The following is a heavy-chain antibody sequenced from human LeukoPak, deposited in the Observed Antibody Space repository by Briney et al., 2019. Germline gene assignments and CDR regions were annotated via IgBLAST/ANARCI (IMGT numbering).Heavy chain of an antibody. Sequence: SETLSLTCTVSGGSIISYYWSWIRQSPQKGLEWIAYIHSSGKTNYNPSLKSRVTTSVDTSKNQFSLKVTSMTAADTGVYYCTRSFPGIVGAADFWGQGTLVTVSS. D-gene: IGHD1-26*01. J-gene: IGHJ4*02. CDR2: IHSSGKT. CDR3: TRSFPGIVGAADF. V-gene: IGHV4-59*01. CDR1: GGSIISYY.